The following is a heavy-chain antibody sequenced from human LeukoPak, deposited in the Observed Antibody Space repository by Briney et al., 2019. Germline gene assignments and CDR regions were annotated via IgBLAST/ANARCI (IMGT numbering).Heavy chain of an antibody. V-gene: IGHV4-4*07. D-gene: IGHD6-6*01. CDR1: GGSISSYY. J-gene: IGHJ4*02. CDR2: MYTSGST. CDR3: ARGSGSSSFYAVFDS. Sequence: SETLSLTCTVSGGSISSYYWSWIRQPAGKGLEWIGRMYTSGSTNYNPSLKSRVTISVDTSKNQLSLKLSSVTAADTAVYYCARGSGSSSFYAVFDSWGQGTLVTVFS.